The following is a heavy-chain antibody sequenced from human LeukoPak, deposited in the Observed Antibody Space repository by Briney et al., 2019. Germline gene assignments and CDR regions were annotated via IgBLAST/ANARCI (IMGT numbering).Heavy chain of an antibody. V-gene: IGHV1-2*02. CDR1: GYTFTGYY. J-gene: IGHJ4*02. D-gene: IGHD3/OR15-3a*01. CDR3: ARGTEFSVDY. CDR2: INPNSGGT. Sequence: ASVKGSCKASGYTFTGYYMHWMRQAPRQGLEWMGWINPNSGGTNYAQKFQGRVTMTRDTSISTAYMELSRLRSDDTAVYYCARGTEFSVDYWGQGTLVTVSS.